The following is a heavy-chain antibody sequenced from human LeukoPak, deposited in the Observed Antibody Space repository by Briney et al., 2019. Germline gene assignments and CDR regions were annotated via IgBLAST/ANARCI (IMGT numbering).Heavy chain of an antibody. CDR1: GGSISSSNYY. CDR3: TFNLGSGSYAFDI. D-gene: IGHD3-10*01. J-gene: IGHJ3*02. CDR2: IYYTGST. V-gene: IGHV4-39*07. Sequence: PSETLSLTCTVSGGSISSSNYYWGWIRQPPGKGLEWIGSIYYTGSTYYKPSLKSRVTISEDTSKNQFSLKLSSVTAADTAVYYCTFNLGSGSYAFDIWGQGTMVTVSS.